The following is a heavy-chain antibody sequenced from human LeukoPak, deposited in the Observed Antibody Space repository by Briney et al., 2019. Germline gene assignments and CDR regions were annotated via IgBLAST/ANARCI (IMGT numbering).Heavy chain of an antibody. J-gene: IGHJ4*01. CDR1: DYTLTSHG. CDR2: ISANNDNA. CDR3: VDSLYV. Sequence: ASVKVSCKATDYTLTSHGISWVRQAPGQGLEWMGWISANNDNAKYPENLQGRVTMTTDTSTSTAYMELRSLISDDTAIYYCVDSLYVWGHGTLVTVSS. V-gene: IGHV1-18*01. D-gene: IGHD2-8*01.